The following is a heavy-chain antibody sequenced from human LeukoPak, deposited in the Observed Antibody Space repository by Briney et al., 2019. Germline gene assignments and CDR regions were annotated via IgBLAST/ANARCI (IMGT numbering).Heavy chain of an antibody. Sequence: SETLSLTCTVSGGSISSYDWSWIRQPPGKGLEWIGYIYYSGSTNYIPSLKSRVTISVDTSKNQFSLKLSSVTAADTAVYYCARDQGIYNHRIIDSWGQGTLVTVSS. V-gene: IGHV4-59*01. D-gene: IGHD5-12*01. J-gene: IGHJ4*02. CDR1: GGSISSYD. CDR3: ARDQGIYNHRIIDS. CDR2: IYYSGST.